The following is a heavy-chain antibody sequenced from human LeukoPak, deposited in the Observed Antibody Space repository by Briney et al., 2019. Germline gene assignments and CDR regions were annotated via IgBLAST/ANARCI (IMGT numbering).Heavy chain of an antibody. CDR2: IYSGGST. V-gene: IGHV3-53*01. CDR3: AREEYSYGHPVVDY. CDR1: VFTVSSNY. Sequence: PGGSLRLSCAASVFTVSSNYMSWVRQAPGKGLEWVSVIYSGGSTYYADSVKGRFTISRDNSKNTPYLQMNSLRDEDTAVYYWAREEYSYGHPVVDYWGQGTLVTVSS. D-gene: IGHD5-18*01. J-gene: IGHJ4*02.